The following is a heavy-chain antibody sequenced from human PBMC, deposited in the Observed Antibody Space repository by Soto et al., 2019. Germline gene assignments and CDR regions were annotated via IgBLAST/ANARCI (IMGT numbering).Heavy chain of an antibody. Sequence: GESLKISCKGSGYSFTSYWIGWVRQMPGKGLEWVGIIYPGDSDTRCSPSFQGQVTISADKSISTAYLQWSSLKASDTAMYYCASTLTYYYGSGSYPHAFDIWGQGTMVTVSS. J-gene: IGHJ3*02. CDR3: ASTLTYYYGSGSYPHAFDI. CDR1: GYSFTSYW. CDR2: IYPGDSDT. D-gene: IGHD3-10*01. V-gene: IGHV5-51*01.